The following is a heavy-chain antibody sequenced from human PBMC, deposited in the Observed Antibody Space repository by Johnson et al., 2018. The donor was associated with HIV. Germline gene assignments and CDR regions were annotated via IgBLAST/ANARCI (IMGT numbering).Heavy chain of an antibody. CDR3: ASETGESGAFDI. V-gene: IGHV3-30*04. CDR2: IKQDGTEK. D-gene: IGHD7-27*01. J-gene: IGHJ3*02. CDR1: GFTSSSYA. Sequence: QVQLVVSGGGLVQPGGSLGLSCAASGFTSSSYAMHWVRQAPGKGLEWVANIKQDGTEKHYADSVKGRFTISRDNSKNTLYLQMNSLRPEDTAVYYCASETGESGAFDIWGQGTMVTVSS.